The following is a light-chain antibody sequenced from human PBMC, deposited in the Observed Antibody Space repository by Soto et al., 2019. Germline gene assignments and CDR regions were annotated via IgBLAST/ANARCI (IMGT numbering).Light chain of an antibody. V-gene: IGKV4-1*01. CDR1: QSVLYSSNNKNY. CDR3: QQYFSHPLT. CDR2: WAS. J-gene: IGKJ4*01. Sequence: VVMTQSPDSLAVSLGERATINCKSSQSVLYSSNNKNYLGWFQHKPGQPPKLLIYWASTRESGVPDRFSGSGSGADFTLTISSLQAEDVAVYYCQQYFSHPLTFGGGTKVDIK.